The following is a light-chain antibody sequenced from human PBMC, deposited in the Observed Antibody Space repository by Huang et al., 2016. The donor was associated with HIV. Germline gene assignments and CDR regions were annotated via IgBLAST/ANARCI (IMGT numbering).Light chain of an antibody. CDR3: QQYNDWPPLT. Sequence: EIEMTQSPAILSVSPGERATLSCRASQSVNSDLAWYLQKPGQAPRLLIYGAYTRAIGIPAKFNGTGSGTEFSLSISNLQSDDFGVYYCQQYNDWPPLTFGGGTKVEI. CDR2: GAY. CDR1: QSVNSD. V-gene: IGKV3-15*01. J-gene: IGKJ4*01.